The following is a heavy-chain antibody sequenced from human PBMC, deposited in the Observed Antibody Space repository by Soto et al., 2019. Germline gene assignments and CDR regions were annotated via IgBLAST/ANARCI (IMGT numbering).Heavy chain of an antibody. Sequence: EVQLVESGGGLVQPGGSLRLSCAASGFTFSSYWMHWVRQAPGKGLVWVSRIESDGSSPIYADSVKGRFTISRDNAKNTLYLQMNSLRAEDTAVYYCAKSNWFGPWGQGTLVTVSS. J-gene: IGHJ5*02. V-gene: IGHV3-74*01. CDR1: GFTFSSYW. CDR2: IESDGSSP. CDR3: AKSNWFGP.